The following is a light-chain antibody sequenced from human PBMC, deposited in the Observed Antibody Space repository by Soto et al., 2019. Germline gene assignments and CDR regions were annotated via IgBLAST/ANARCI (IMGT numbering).Light chain of an antibody. J-gene: IGLJ1*01. CDR3: ASWDTSLRAGV. CDR2: DND. Sequence: QSVLTQPPSVSAAPGQKVTISCSGSSSNIGSNSVSWYQQLPGTAPKLLICDNDKRPSGIPDRFSGSKSGPSATLGITGLQTGDEADYYCASWDTSLRAGVFGAGTKLTVL. CDR1: SSNIGSNS. V-gene: IGLV1-51*01.